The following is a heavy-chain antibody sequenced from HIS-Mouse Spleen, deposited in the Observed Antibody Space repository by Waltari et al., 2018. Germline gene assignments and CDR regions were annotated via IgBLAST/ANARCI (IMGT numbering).Heavy chain of an antibody. V-gene: IGHV3-7*01. J-gene: IGHJ5*02. Sequence: EVQLVESGGGLVQPGGSLRPSCEASGFPFMSYWRSWVRQAPGKGLEWLANIKQDGSEKYYVDSVKGRFTISRDNAKNSLYLQMNSLRAEDTAVYYCARERRGPGWFDPWGQGTLVTVSS. CDR3: ARERRGPGWFDP. CDR1: GFPFMSYW. D-gene: IGHD5-12*01. CDR2: IKQDGSEK.